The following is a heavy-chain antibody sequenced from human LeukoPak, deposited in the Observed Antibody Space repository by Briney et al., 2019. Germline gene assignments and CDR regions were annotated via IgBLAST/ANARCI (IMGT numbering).Heavy chain of an antibody. CDR3: AKDAQRWLHVYYFDY. CDR2: ISYDGSNK. V-gene: IGHV3-30*18. J-gene: IGHJ4*02. Sequence: GRSLRLSCAASGFTFSSYGMHWVRQAPGKGLEWVAVISYDGSNKYYADSVKGRLTISRDNSKNTLYLQMNSLRAEDTAVYYCAKDAQRWLHVYYFDYWGQGTLVTVSS. D-gene: IGHD5-24*01. CDR1: GFTFSSYG.